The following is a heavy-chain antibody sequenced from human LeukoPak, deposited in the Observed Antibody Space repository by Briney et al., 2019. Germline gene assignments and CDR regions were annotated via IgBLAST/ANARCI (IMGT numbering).Heavy chain of an antibody. V-gene: IGHV3-30*04. J-gene: IGHJ3*02. CDR3: AKVDRPYYYGSGAGGAFDI. D-gene: IGHD3-10*01. CDR2: ISYDGSNK. Sequence: QPGRSLRLSCAASGFTFSSYAMHWVRQAPGKGLEWVAVISYDGSNKYYADSVKGRFTISRDNSKNTLYLQMNSLRAEDTAVYYCAKVDRPYYYGSGAGGAFDIWGQGTMVTVSS. CDR1: GFTFSSYA.